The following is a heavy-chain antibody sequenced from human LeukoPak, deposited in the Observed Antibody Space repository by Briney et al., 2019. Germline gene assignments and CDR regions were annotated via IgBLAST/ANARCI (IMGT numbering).Heavy chain of an antibody. CDR2: ISTSGAYT. V-gene: IGHV3-23*01. CDR1: GFTFSSYA. CDR3: AKVFIWFGELSHFDY. J-gene: IGHJ4*02. D-gene: IGHD3-10*01. Sequence: GGSLRLSCAASGFTFSSYAMSWVRQAPGKGLECVSTISTSGAYTYYADSVKGRFTISRDNSKNTLYLQMNSLRAEDTAVYYCAKVFIWFGELSHFDYWGQGTLVTVSS.